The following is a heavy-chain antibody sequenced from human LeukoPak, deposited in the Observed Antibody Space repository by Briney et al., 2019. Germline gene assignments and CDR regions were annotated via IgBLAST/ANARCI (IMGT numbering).Heavy chain of an antibody. Sequence: PGGSLRLSCAASGFTFSSYWMHWVRQAPGKGLVWVSRINSDGSSTSYADSVKGRFTISRDNSKNTLYLQMNSLRAEDTAVYYCAKGGNYGGNSPPTYFDYWGQGTLVTVSS. CDR2: INSDGSST. CDR1: GFTFSSYW. CDR3: AKGGNYGGNSPPTYFDY. D-gene: IGHD4-23*01. V-gene: IGHV3-74*01. J-gene: IGHJ4*02.